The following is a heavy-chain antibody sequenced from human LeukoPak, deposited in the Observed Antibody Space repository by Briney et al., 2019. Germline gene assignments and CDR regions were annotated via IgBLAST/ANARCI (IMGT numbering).Heavy chain of an antibody. V-gene: IGHV3-20*04. CDR2: ISWDGGNT. CDR3: AREGIYCVNGVCYLDY. CDR1: GFKFDDYG. D-gene: IGHD2-8*01. J-gene: IGHJ4*02. Sequence: SGGSLRLSCAASGFKFDDYGMSWVRQAPGKGLEWVSGISWDGGNTGYADSVKGRSTISRDNAKNSLFLQVNSLRADDTAFYYCAREGIYCVNGVCYLDYWGQGTLVTVSS.